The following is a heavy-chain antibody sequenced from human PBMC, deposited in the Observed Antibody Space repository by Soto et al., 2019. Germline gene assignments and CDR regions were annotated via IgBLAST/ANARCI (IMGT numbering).Heavy chain of an antibody. J-gene: IGHJ4*02. D-gene: IGHD1-26*01. V-gene: IGHV3-23*01. CDR2: ISGSGGST. CDR1: GITFRNYA. CDR3: AKDPEWELPKYYFDY. Sequence: VGSLRLSCAASGITFRNYAMSWVRQAPGKGLEWVSSISGSGGSTYYADSVKGRFTISRDNSMNTLYLQMNSLRAEDTAVYYCAKDPEWELPKYYFDYWGQGTLVTVSS.